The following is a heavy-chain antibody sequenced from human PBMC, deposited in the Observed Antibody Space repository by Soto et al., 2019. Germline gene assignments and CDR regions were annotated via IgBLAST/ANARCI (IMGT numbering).Heavy chain of an antibody. J-gene: IGHJ4*02. CDR1: GFTFSSYA. D-gene: IGHD2-15*01. CDR2: ISYDGSNK. Sequence: QVQLVESGGGVVQPGRSLRLSCAASGFTFSSYAMHWVRQAPGKGLEWVAVISYDGSNKYYADSVKGRVTISRDNSKNTLDLQMNSLRAEDTAVYYCARDWGLVVVVAATLDYWGQGALVTVSS. V-gene: IGHV3-30-3*01. CDR3: ARDWGLVVVVAATLDY.